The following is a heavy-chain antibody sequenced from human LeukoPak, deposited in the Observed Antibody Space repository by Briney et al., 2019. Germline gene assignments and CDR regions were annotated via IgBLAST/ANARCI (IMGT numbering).Heavy chain of an antibody. J-gene: IGHJ4*02. V-gene: IGHV3-48*03. D-gene: IGHD7-27*01. CDR1: GFTFSSYE. Sequence: SGGSLRLSGAASGFTFSSYELNWVRQARGKGLEWISYISSSGTTIYYTDSVKGRFTISRDNAKNSLYLQMNSLRAEDTAVYYCAMGLGKGDYWGQGTLVTVSS. CDR2: ISSSGTTI. CDR3: AMGLGKGDY.